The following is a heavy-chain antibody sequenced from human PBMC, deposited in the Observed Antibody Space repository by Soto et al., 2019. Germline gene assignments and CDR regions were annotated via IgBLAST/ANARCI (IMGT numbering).Heavy chain of an antibody. Sequence: QVQLQESGPGLVKPSETLSLTCTVSGGSISSYYWSWIRQPPGKGLEWIVYIYYSGSTNDNPSLTSRVTISLDTSKNQFSLKLGSVTAADTAVYYCARHSSYYDILTGYYWSYMDVWGKGTTVTVSS. J-gene: IGHJ6*03. CDR2: IYYSGST. V-gene: IGHV4-59*08. CDR3: ARHSSYYDILTGYYWSYMDV. D-gene: IGHD3-9*01. CDR1: GGSISSYY.